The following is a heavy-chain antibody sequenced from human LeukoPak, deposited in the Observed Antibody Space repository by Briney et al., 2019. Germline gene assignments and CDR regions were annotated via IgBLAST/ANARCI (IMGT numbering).Heavy chain of an antibody. CDR1: GYTFTSYG. CDR2: ISAYNGNT. V-gene: IGHV1-18*01. J-gene: IGHJ5*02. CDR3: AREPYCSSTSCRRFDP. D-gene: IGHD2-2*01. Sequence: ASVKVSCKTSGYTFTSYGISWVRQAPGQGLEWMGWISAYNGNTNYAQKLQGRVTMTTDTSTSTAYMELRSLRSDDTAVYYCAREPYCSSTSCRRFDPWGQGTLVTVSS.